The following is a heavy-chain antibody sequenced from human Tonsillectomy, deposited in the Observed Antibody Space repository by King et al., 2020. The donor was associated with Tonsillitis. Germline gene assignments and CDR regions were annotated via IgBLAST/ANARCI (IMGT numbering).Heavy chain of an antibody. CDR1: GFSLSNDRLL. CDR2: ILSNDEK. J-gene: IGHJ4*02. V-gene: IGHV2-26*01. Sequence: TLKESGPVLVKPTETLTLTCTVSGFSLSNDRLLVSWVRQPPGKALEWLGHILSNDEKSYSKSLMSRLSISKDTSKSQVVLTMTNMDPVDTATYFCARIRVATTEFDYWGQGTLDSVSS. D-gene: IGHD5-12*01. CDR3: ARIRVATTEFDY.